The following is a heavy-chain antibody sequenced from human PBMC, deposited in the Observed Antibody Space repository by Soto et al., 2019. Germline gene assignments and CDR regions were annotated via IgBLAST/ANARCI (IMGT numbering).Heavy chain of an antibody. V-gene: IGHV4-59*08. CDR3: ASIPLGSGYDSAFDY. J-gene: IGHJ4*02. Sequence: SETLSLTCTVSGGSISSYYWSWIRQPPGKGLEWIGYTYYSGSTNYNPSLKSRVTISVDKSKNQFSLKLSSVTAADTAVYYCASIPLGSGYDSAFDYWGQGTLVTVSS. D-gene: IGHD5-12*01. CDR1: GGSISSYY. CDR2: TYYSGST.